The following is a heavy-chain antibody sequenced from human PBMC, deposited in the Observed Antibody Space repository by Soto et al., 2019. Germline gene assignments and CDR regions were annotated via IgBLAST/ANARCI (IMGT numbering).Heavy chain of an antibody. V-gene: IGHV3-30*18. CDR1: GFTFSSYG. D-gene: IGHD2-15*01. CDR3: AKEGCSGGICYGFDY. CDR2: MSWDGSDE. Sequence: QVQLVESRGGVVQPGRSLRLSCAASGFTFSSYGMHWVRQAPGKGLEWVAVMSWDGSDEFYEETVKGRFTVSRDNSRNTLYLQMNSLRPEDTAVYYCAKEGCSGGICYGFDYWGQGTLVTVSS. J-gene: IGHJ4*02.